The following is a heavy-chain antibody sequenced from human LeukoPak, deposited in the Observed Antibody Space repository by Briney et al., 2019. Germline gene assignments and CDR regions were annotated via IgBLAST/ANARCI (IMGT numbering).Heavy chain of an antibody. D-gene: IGHD2-2*03. V-gene: IGHV4-39*07. CDR3: ARSMGIVVVPAAIPYGMDV. CDR1: GGSISSSSYY. Sequence: SETLSLTCTVSGGSISSSSYYWGWIRQPPGKGLEWIGEINHSGSTNYNPSLKSRVTISVDTSKNQFSLKLSSVTAADTAVYYCARSMGIVVVPAAIPYGMDVWGQGTTVTVSS. J-gene: IGHJ6*02. CDR2: INHSGST.